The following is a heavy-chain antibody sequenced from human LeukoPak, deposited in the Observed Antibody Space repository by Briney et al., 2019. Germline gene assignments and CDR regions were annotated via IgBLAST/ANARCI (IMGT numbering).Heavy chain of an antibody. D-gene: IGHD4-23*01. J-gene: IGHJ3*02. CDR3: ARVGGNSAFDI. V-gene: IGHV3-66*01. Sequence: GGSLRLSCAASGFVVSSSYMSWVRQTPVKGLEWLSALHAGGNTFFPDSVRGRITISRDNSKNSLYLQMNSLRAEDTAVYYCARVGGNSAFDIWGQGTMVTVSS. CDR2: LHAGGNT. CDR1: GFVVSSSY.